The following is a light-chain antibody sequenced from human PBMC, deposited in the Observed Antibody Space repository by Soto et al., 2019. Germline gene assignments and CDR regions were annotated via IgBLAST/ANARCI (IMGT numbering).Light chain of an antibody. J-gene: IGKJ1*01. CDR1: QSISSSY. Sequence: EIVLTQSPGTLSLSPGETATLSCRASQSISSSYLAWYQQKPGQAPRPLIYGASSRATGIPDRFSGSGSGTDFTLTISRMEPEDFAVYYCQQYVSSPWTFGQGTKVEIK. CDR3: QQYVSSPWT. V-gene: IGKV3-20*01. CDR2: GAS.